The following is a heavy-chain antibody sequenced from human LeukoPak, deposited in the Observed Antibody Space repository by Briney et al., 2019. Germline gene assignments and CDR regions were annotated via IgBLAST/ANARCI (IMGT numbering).Heavy chain of an antibody. Sequence: GGSLRLSCEACGFTFSSYWMHWVRQVPGKGLMWVSRINTDGSETTYADSVKGRFTISRDNAKNTLYLQVSSLRADDTAIYYCARDPAQYYHGSGRVWFDPWGQGTLVTVSS. V-gene: IGHV3-74*03. J-gene: IGHJ5*02. CDR3: ARDPAQYYHGSGRVWFDP. D-gene: IGHD3-10*01. CDR1: GFTFSSYW. CDR2: INTDGSET.